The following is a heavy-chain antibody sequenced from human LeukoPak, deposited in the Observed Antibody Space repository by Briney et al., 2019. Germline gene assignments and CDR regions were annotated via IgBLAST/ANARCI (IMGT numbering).Heavy chain of an antibody. J-gene: IGHJ4*02. CDR1: GGSISTYY. CDR3: ARSIVGAQLYCDY. D-gene: IGHD1-26*01. Sequence: SETLSLTCTLSGGSISTYYWSWIRPPPGKGLEWIGYIYYSGSTNYNPSLKRRVTIPVATPKTQSPRKLSAGPAADTAVYYCARSIVGAQLYCDYWGQGNLVTVSS. V-gene: IGHV4-59*01. CDR2: IYYSGST.